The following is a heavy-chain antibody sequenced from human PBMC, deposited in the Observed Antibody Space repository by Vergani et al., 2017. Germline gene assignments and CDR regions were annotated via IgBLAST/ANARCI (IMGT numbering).Heavy chain of an antibody. J-gene: IGHJ3*02. CDR3: VRDQVTMLRGSDALDI. D-gene: IGHD3-10*01. CDR1: GFTFGYYA. V-gene: IGHV3-49*03. CDR2: IRSKAYGQAT. Sequence: VQLVESGGDLVQPGRSLRLSCTASGFTFGYYAMDWFRQAPGQGLEWVGGIRSKAYGQATIYAASVKCRFTISRDDSKSIAYLQMNNLQTEDTAMYYCVRDQVTMLRGSDALDIWGQGTMVTVSS.